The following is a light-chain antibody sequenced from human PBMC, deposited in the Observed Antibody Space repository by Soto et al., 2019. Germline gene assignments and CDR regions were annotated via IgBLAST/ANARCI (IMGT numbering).Light chain of an antibody. Sequence: ELVLTQSPGTLSLSPGERATLSCRASQSVSSSYLAWYQHKPGQPPRLLMYAASSRATGTPDRFSGSGSGTDYTLTISRLEPEDFAVYYCQRYGSSRTFGQGTKMEIK. CDR2: AAS. CDR3: QRYGSSRT. V-gene: IGKV3-20*01. J-gene: IGKJ1*01. CDR1: QSVSSSY.